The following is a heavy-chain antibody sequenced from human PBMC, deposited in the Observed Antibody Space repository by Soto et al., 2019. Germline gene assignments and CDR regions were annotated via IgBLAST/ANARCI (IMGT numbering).Heavy chain of an antibody. V-gene: IGHV3-33*01. CDR2: IWYDGSNK. J-gene: IGHJ4*02. Sequence: QVQLVESGGGVVQPGRSLRLSCAASGFTFSSYGMHWVRQAPGKGLEWVAVIWYDGSNKYYADSVKGRFIISRDNSKNTLYLQMNSLRAEDTAVYYCAREGGAWDRGTMDYWGQGTLVTVSS. CDR3: AREGGAWDRGTMDY. D-gene: IGHD1-1*01. CDR1: GFTFSSYG.